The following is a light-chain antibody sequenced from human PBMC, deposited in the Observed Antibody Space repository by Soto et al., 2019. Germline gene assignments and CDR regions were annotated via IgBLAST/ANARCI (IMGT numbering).Light chain of an antibody. J-gene: IGLJ2*01. CDR1: SNDVGGYNY. V-gene: IGLV2-11*01. Sequence: QSALTQPRSVSGSPGQSVTISCTGTSNDVGGYNYVSWYQQHPGKAPKLMIYDVSQRPSGVPDRFSGSKSGNTASLTISGLQAEDEADYYCCSYAGSHFLFGGGTKVTVL. CDR3: CSYAGSHFL. CDR2: DVS.